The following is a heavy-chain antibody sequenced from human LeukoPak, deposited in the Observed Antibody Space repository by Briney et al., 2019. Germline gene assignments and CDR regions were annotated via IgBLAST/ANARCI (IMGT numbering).Heavy chain of an antibody. J-gene: IGHJ4*02. Sequence: SETLSLTCTVSSGSISNYYWSWIRQPPGKGLEWIGYIYSSGSTNYNPSLKSRVTISVDTSKNQFSLKLSSVTAADTAVYYCARAYCSSTSCYLHFDYWGQGTLVTVSS. V-gene: IGHV4-59*01. CDR2: IYSSGST. D-gene: IGHD2-2*01. CDR1: SGSISNYY. CDR3: ARAYCSSTSCYLHFDY.